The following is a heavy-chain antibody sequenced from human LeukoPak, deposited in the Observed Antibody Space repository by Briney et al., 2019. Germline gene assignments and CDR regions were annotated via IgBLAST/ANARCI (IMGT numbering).Heavy chain of an antibody. D-gene: IGHD5-12*01. CDR3: AREPRGYSGYPS. Sequence: GGSLRLSYAASGFTFSTHSMNWVRRAPGKGLEWVSYISGSSYTIYYADSVKGRFTISRDNAKNSLYLHLNSLRAEDTAVYYCAREPRGYSGYPSWGQGTLVTVSS. V-gene: IGHV3-48*04. CDR2: ISGSSYTI. J-gene: IGHJ4*02. CDR1: GFTFSTHS.